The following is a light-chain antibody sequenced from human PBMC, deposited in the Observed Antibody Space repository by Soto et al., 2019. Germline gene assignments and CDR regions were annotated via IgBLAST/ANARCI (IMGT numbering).Light chain of an antibody. CDR2: RAS. CDR1: QNIYNN. V-gene: IGKV3-15*01. Sequence: IVMTQSPATLSVSPGERATLSCRASQNIYNNIAWYQHRPGQAPRLLIYRASTRATGVPARFSGSGSGTEFTLTISSLQSYYFAVYHCQQYHKRPITFGQGTRLEIK. CDR3: QQYHKRPIT. J-gene: IGKJ5*01.